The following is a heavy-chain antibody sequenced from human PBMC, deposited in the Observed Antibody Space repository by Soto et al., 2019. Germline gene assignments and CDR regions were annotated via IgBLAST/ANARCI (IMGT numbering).Heavy chain of an antibody. CDR3: ARSFITTVVRLDY. CDR1: GFTFSSYG. Sequence: GGSLRLSCAASGFTFSSYGMHWVRQDPGKGLEWVAVIWYDGSNKYYADSVKGRFTISRDNSKNTLYLQMNSLRAEDTAVYYCARSFITTVVRLDYWGQGTLVTVSS. V-gene: IGHV3-33*01. J-gene: IGHJ4*02. CDR2: IWYDGSNK. D-gene: IGHD3-22*01.